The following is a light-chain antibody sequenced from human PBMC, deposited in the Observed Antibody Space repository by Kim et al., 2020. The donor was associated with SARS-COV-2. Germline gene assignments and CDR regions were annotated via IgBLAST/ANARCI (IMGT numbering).Light chain of an antibody. J-gene: IGKJ4*01. CDR3: QQYDNLSVS. Sequence: ASVGDRVTITCQASQDINTYLNWDQHKPGKAPNLLIYDASNLETGVPSRFSGSGSGTDFTVTISSLQPEDLGTYYCQQYDNLSVSFGGGTKVDIK. CDR1: QDINTY. V-gene: IGKV1-33*01. CDR2: DAS.